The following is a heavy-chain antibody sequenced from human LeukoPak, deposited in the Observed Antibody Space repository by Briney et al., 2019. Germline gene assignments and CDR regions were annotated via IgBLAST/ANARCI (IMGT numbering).Heavy chain of an antibody. CDR3: ARGYGSGSYYPFDY. CDR2: LYYSGST. CDR1: GGSISSSSYY. J-gene: IGHJ4*02. Sequence: SETLSLTCTVSGGSISSSSYYWGWIRQPPGKGLEWIGSLYYSGSTYYNPSLKSRVTISVDTPKNQFSLKVTSVTATDTAVYCARGYGSGSYYPFDYWGQGTLVTVSS. V-gene: IGHV4-39*01. D-gene: IGHD3-10*01.